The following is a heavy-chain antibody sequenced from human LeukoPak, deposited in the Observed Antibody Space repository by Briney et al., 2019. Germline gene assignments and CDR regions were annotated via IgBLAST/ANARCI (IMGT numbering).Heavy chain of an antibody. J-gene: IGHJ4*02. D-gene: IGHD1-26*01. V-gene: IGHV3-48*02. CDR3: ARDPTISGSYSDY. CDR2: INSNSRTI. Sequence: QPGGSLRLSCAASGFTFSSYMMNWVRQAPGKGLEWVSYINSNSRTIYYADSVKGRFTVSRDNAKNSLYLQMNSLRDEDTAVYCCARDPTISGSYSDYWGQGTLVTVSS. CDR1: GFTFSSYM.